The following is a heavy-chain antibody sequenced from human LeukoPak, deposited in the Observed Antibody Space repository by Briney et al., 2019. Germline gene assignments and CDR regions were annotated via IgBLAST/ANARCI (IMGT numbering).Heavy chain of an antibody. V-gene: IGHV1-69*13. CDR2: IIPIFGTA. J-gene: IGHJ4*02. D-gene: IGHD3-10*01. CDR3: AVDGSGSYYHFDY. CDR1: GGTFSSYA. Sequence: SVKASCKASGGTFSSYAISWVRQAPGQGLEWMGGIIPIFGTANYAQKFQGRVTITADESTSTAYMELSSLRSEDTAVYYCAVDGSGSYYHFDYWGQGTLVTVSS.